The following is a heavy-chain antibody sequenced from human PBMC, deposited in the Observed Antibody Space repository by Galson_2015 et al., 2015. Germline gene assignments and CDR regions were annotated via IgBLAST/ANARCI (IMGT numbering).Heavy chain of an antibody. CDR1: GFTFSNAW. CDR2: IKSKTDGGTT. D-gene: IGHD3-22*01. CDR3: TTGLSDYYYDSSGYYSDSG. J-gene: IGHJ4*02. V-gene: IGHV3-15*01. Sequence: SLRLSCAASGFTFSNAWMSWVRQAPGKGLEWVGRIKSKTDGGTTDYAAPVKGRFTISRDDSKNTLYLQMNSLKTEDTAVYYCTTGLSDYYYDSSGYYSDSGWGQGTLVTVSS.